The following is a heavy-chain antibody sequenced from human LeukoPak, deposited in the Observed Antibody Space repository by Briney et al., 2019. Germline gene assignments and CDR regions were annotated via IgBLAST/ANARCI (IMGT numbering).Heavy chain of an antibody. V-gene: IGHV3-66*01. Sequence: PGGSLRLSCAASGFTVSSNYMSWVRQAPGKGLEGVSVIYSGGSTYYADSVKGRFTISRDNSKNTLYLQMNSLRAEDTAVYYCAREHDYGDYRVWDYWGQGTLVTVSS. CDR2: IYSGGST. J-gene: IGHJ4*02. D-gene: IGHD4-17*01. CDR3: AREHDYGDYRVWDY. CDR1: GFTVSSNY.